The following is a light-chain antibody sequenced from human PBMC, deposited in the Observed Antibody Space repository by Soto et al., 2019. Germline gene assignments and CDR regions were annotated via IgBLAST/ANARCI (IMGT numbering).Light chain of an antibody. Sequence: DIQMTQSPSSLSASVGDRVTITCRASQSISNYLNWYQQKPGKAPKLLIYAASSLQSGVPSRFSGSGSGTDFTLNISSLQPEDFATYYCQQRYATPRTFGQGTKVEIK. V-gene: IGKV1-39*01. J-gene: IGKJ1*01. CDR3: QQRYATPRT. CDR1: QSISNY. CDR2: AAS.